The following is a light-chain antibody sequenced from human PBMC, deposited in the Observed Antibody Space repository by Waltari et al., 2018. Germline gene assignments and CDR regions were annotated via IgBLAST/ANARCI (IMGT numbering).Light chain of an antibody. V-gene: IGKV1-12*01. CDR1: GDIGTY. CDR2: AAS. CDR3: QQADSFPLT. J-gene: IGKJ4*01. Sequence: IVMTQSPSSMSASVGDRITMTCRASGDIGTYLAWYQQKPGEAPQLLISAASILQSGVPSRVGGSGSETDFTLTISSLLPEDFATYFCQQADSFPLTFGGGTKVEVK.